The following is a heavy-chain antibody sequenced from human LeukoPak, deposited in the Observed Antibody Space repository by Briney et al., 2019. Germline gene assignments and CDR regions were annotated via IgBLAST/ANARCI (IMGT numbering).Heavy chain of an antibody. Sequence: GASVKVSCKVSGYTLTELSMHWVRQAPGKGLEWMGGFDPEDGGTIYAQKFQGRVTITTDESTSTAYMELSSLRSEDTAVYYCASGGANWNYEQDAFDIWGQGTMVTVSS. V-gene: IGHV1-24*01. CDR2: FDPEDGGT. CDR1: GYTLTELS. D-gene: IGHD1-7*01. CDR3: ASGGANWNYEQDAFDI. J-gene: IGHJ3*02.